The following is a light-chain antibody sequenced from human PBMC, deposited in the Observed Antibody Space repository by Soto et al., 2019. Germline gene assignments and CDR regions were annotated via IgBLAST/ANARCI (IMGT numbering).Light chain of an antibody. CDR1: QSIHTW. CDR3: EQYNTHPFT. J-gene: IGKJ2*01. V-gene: IGKV1-5*03. CDR2: KAT. Sequence: DFQMTQSPSTLSASVGDSVTITCRASQSIHTWLAWYQQKPGRTPKLLIYKATVLESGVPSSVSGSAYGTEFTRTLSSVQPYDFAAYYCEQYNTHPFTFGRGPKLQIK.